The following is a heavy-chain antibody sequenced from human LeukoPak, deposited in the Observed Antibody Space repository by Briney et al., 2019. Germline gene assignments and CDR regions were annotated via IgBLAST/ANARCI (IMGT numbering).Heavy chain of an antibody. CDR1: GGTFSSYA. V-gene: IGHV1-69*04. D-gene: IGHD6-13*01. J-gene: IGHJ4*02. CDR2: IIPILGIA. CDR3: ARDFRALAADY. Sequence: GASVKVSCTASGGTFSSYAISWVRQAPGQGREWMGRIIPILGIANYAQKFQGRVTITADKSTSTAYMELSSLRSEDTAVYYCARDFRALAADYWGQGTLVTVSS.